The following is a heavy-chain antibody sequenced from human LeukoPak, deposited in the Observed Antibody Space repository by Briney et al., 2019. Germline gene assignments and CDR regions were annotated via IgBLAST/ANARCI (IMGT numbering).Heavy chain of an antibody. CDR3: ARVGLAAARRVGFHY. D-gene: IGHD6-6*01. V-gene: IGHV4-39*07. CDR1: GGSISSSSYY. J-gene: IGHJ4*02. Sequence: SETLSLTCTVSGGSISSSSYYWGWIRQPPGKGLEWIGSMHYSGITYYNPSLKSRVTISVDTSKNQFSLKLSSVTAADTAVYYCARVGLAAARRVGFHYWGQGTLVTVSS. CDR2: MHYSGIT.